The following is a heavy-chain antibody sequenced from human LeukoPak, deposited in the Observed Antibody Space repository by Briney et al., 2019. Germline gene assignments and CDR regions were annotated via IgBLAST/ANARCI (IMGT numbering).Heavy chain of an antibody. CDR3: AKDLVVVPAAILGVGAFDY. Sequence: GGSLRLSCAASGFTFSSYAMNWVRQAPGKGLEWVSAISGSGGSTYYADSVKGRFTISRDNSKNTLYLQMNSLRAEDTAVYYCAKDLVVVPAAILGVGAFDYWGQGTLVTVSS. CDR2: ISGSGGST. D-gene: IGHD2-2*02. J-gene: IGHJ4*02. CDR1: GFTFSSYA. V-gene: IGHV3-23*01.